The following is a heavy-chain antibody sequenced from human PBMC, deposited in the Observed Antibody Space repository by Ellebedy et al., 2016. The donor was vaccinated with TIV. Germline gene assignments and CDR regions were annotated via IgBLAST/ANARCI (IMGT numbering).Heavy chain of an antibody. J-gene: IGHJ4*02. V-gene: IGHV3-7*01. CDR1: GFTFSTYW. D-gene: IGHD3-10*01. CDR3: ARARFGSESYYPFDY. CDR2: IKQDGSEK. Sequence: PGGSLRLSCAASGFTFSTYWMNWVHQAPGKGLEWVANIKQDGSEKYYVDSVKGRFTISRDNAKNSLYLQMNSLRAEDTAVYYCARARFGSESYYPFDYWGQGTLVTVSS.